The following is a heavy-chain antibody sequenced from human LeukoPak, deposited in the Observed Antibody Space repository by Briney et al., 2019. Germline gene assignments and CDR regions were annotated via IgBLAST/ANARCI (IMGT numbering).Heavy chain of an antibody. CDR1: GFIFSSYD. CDR3: ARRLWGITVTTSLFAFDM. D-gene: IGHD4-17*01. V-gene: IGHV3-7*03. CDR2: IKHDGSEK. Sequence: GSLRLSCAASGFIFSSYDMSWVRQAPGKGLEWVANIKHDGSEKYYVDSVKGRFTISRDNAKSSLHLQMNSLRVEDTAVYYCARRLWGITVTTSLFAFDMWGQGTMVTVSS. J-gene: IGHJ3*02.